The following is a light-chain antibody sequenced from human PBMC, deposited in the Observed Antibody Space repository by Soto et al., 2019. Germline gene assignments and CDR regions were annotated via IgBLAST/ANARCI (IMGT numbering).Light chain of an antibody. J-gene: IGKJ2*01. CDR2: GAS. V-gene: IGKV3-15*01. CDR1: QSISSD. Sequence: EIVMTQSPGTLSVSPGERATLSCGASQSISSDLAWYQQRPGQSPRLLIYGASTRATGVPARFSGGGSGTEYTLTISSLQSEDVGIYYCQENSHWRMYTFGQGTKLEIK. CDR3: QENSHWRMYT.